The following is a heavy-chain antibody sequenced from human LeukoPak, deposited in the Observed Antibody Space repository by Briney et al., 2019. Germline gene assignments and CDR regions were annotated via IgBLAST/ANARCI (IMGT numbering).Heavy chain of an antibody. CDR1: GYTFTGYY. CDR2: INPNSGGT. CDR3: ARGGAEEYYDFWSGSDFDY. V-gene: IGHV1-2*02. Sequence: ASVKVSCKASGYTFTGYYMHWVRQAPGQGLEWMGWINPNSGGTNYAQKFQGRVTMTRDTSISTAYMELSRLRSDDTAVYYCARGGAEEYYDFWSGSDFDYWGQGTLVTVSS. D-gene: IGHD3-3*01. J-gene: IGHJ4*02.